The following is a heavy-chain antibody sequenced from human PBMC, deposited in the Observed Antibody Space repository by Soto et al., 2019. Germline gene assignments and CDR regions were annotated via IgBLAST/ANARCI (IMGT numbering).Heavy chain of an antibody. CDR1: GYTFTSYD. V-gene: IGHV1-8*01. D-gene: IGHD6-13*01. J-gene: IGHJ4*02. CDR3: ARELSSSWRFDY. Sequence: QVQLVQSGAEVKKPGDSVKVSCKASGYTFTSYDINWVRQATGQGLEWMGWMNPNSGNTGYAQKFRGRVTMTRNTSISTDYMELSSLKSADTAVYYCARELSSSWRFDYWGQGTLVTVSS. CDR2: MNPNSGNT.